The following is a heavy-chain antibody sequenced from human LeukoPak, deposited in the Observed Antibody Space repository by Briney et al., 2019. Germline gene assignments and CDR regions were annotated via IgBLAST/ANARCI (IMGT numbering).Heavy chain of an antibody. J-gene: IGHJ4*02. V-gene: IGHV3-33*01. CDR3: VRDRALDY. CDR2: IWFDGSET. Sequence: GRSLRLSCAVSGLPFSNYGMHWVRQAPGKGLEWLAVIWFDGSETRYADSVKGRFTISRDDSRNTVFLQMNSLRAEDTAMYYCVRDRALDYWGQGTLVTVSS. CDR1: GLPFSNYG. D-gene: IGHD3-10*01.